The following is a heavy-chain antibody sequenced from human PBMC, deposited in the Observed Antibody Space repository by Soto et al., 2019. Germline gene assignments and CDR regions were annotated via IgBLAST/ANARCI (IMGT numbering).Heavy chain of an antibody. CDR3: ARERYFDASGYMDV. D-gene: IGHD3-9*01. CDR1: GGSISSGGYY. CDR2: IYYSGST. J-gene: IGHJ6*03. V-gene: IGHV4-31*03. Sequence: TLSLTCTVSGGSISSGGYYWSWIRQHPGKGLEWIGYIYYSGSTYYNPSLKGRVTISVDTSKNQFSLKLSSVTAADTAVYYCARERYFDASGYMDVWGKGTTVTVSS.